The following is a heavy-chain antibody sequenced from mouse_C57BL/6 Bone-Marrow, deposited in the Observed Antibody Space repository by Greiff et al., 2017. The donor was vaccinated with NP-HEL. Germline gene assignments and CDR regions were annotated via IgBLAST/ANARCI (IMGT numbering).Heavy chain of an antibody. J-gene: IGHJ1*01. CDR3: ASLGYFDV. Sequence: QVQLKQPGAELVRPGSSVKLSCKASGYNFTSYWMDWVKQRPGQGLEWIGNIYPSDSETHYNQKFKGKATLTVDKSSSTAYMQLSSLTSEYSAVYYCASLGYFDVWDWGKAVTVSS. D-gene: IGHD3-3*01. V-gene: IGHV1-61*01. CDR1: GYNFTSYW. CDR2: IYPSDSET.